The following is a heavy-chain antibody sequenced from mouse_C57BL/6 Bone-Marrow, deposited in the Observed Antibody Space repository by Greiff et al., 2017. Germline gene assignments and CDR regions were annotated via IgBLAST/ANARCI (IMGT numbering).Heavy chain of an antibody. CDR2: ISSGGSYT. CDR1: GFTFSSYG. Sequence: EVKLVESGGDLVKPGGSLKLSCAASGFTFSSYGMSWVRQTPDKRLEWVATISSGGSYTYYPDSVKGRFTISRDNAKNTLYLQMSSLKSEDTAMYYCARRWLPHYYAMDYWGQGTSGTVSS. V-gene: IGHV5-6*02. J-gene: IGHJ4*01. CDR3: ARRWLPHYYAMDY. D-gene: IGHD2-2*01.